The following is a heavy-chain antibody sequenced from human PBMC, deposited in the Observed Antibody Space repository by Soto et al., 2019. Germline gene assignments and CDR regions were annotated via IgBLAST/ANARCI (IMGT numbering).Heavy chain of an antibody. J-gene: IGHJ3*02. D-gene: IGHD1-20*01. V-gene: IGHV1-2*04. CDR3: ARRSSNWNDAFDI. Sequence: GASVKVSCKASGYTFTGYYMHWVRQAPGQGLEWMGWINPNSGGTNYAQKFQGWVTMTRDTSISTAYMELSSLRSEDTAVYYCARRSSNWNDAFDIWGQGTMVTVSS. CDR2: INPNSGGT. CDR1: GYTFTGYY.